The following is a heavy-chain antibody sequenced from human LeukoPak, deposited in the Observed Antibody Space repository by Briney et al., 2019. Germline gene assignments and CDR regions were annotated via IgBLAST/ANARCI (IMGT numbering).Heavy chain of an antibody. CDR3: ARIHKYCSANGGYGPEDF. Sequence: PSETLSLTCTVSGGSISSGGYYWSWIRQHPGKALEWIGYIYYSGSTYYNPYLKSRVTISVGTSKNQLSLKLSSVTAADTDVYYCARIHKYCSANGGYGPEDFWGQGALITVSS. J-gene: IGHJ4*02. V-gene: IGHV4-31*03. CDR1: GGSISSGGYY. CDR2: IYYSGST. D-gene: IGHD2-15*01.